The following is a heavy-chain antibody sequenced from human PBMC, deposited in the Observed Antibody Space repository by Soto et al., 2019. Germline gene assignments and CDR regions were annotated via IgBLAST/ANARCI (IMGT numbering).Heavy chain of an antibody. D-gene: IGHD1-26*01. Sequence: PXGSLRLSCSASGFTFSSYAKHWVRQAPGKGLEYVSAISSNGGSTYYADSVKGRFTISRDNSKNTLYLQMSSLRAEDTAVYYCVKAPPKWYYGMDVWGQGTTVTAS. CDR1: GFTFSSYA. CDR2: ISSNGGST. V-gene: IGHV3-64D*06. J-gene: IGHJ6*02. CDR3: VKAPPKWYYGMDV.